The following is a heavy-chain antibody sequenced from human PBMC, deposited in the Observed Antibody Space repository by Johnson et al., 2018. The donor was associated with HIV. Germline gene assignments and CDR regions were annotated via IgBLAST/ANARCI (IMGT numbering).Heavy chain of an antibody. CDR3: I. V-gene: IGHV3-11*01. Sequence: QVQLVESGGSLVKPGGSLRLSCAASGFMFSNYYMSWIRQAQGKGLECVSYISSGFATIHYADSVKGRSTMRAEDTAVYYCAREGYSGSLVWPDAFDIWGQGTMVTVSS. J-gene: IGHJ3*02. CDR1: GFMFSNYY. D-gene: IGHD1-26*01. CDR2: ISSGFATI.